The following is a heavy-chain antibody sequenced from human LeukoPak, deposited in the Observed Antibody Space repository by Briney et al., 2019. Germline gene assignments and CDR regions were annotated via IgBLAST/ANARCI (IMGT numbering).Heavy chain of an antibody. D-gene: IGHD6-19*01. CDR1: GYTFTSYD. J-gene: IGHJ4*02. V-gene: IGHV1-2*02. CDR3: ARTVAGTGQIDY. CDR2: INPNSGGT. Sequence: GASVKVSCKASGYTFTSYDISWVRQAPGQGLEWMGWINPNSGGTNYAQKFQGRVTMTRDTSISTTYMELSRLRSDDTAVYYCARTVAGTGQIDYWGQGTLVTVSS.